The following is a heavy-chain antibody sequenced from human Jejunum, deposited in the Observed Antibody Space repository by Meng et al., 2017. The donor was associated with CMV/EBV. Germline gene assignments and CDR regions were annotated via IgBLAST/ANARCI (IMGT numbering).Heavy chain of an antibody. V-gene: IGHV1-8*01. D-gene: IGHD1-14*01. CDR1: GYTFTSYD. CDR2: MNPNSGNT. CDR3: AAKIDITYFDF. Sequence: KASGYTFTSYDINWVRQATGQGLEWMGWMNPNSGNTGYAQKFQGRVTMTRNTSISTAYMELSSLRSEDTAVYFCAAKIDITYFDFWGQGTLVTVSS. J-gene: IGHJ4*02.